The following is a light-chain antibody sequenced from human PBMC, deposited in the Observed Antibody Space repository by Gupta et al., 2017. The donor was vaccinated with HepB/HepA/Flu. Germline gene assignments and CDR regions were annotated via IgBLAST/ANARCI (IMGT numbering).Light chain of an antibody. Sequence: DIQMTQSPSTLSASVGDRVTITCRASQSISSWLAWYQQKPGKAPKLLIDKASSLESGVPSRFSGSGSGTEFTLTISSLQPDDFATYYCQEENTYPWTFGQGTKVEIK. V-gene: IGKV1-5*03. J-gene: IGKJ1*01. CDR3: QEENTYPWT. CDR2: KAS. CDR1: QSISSW.